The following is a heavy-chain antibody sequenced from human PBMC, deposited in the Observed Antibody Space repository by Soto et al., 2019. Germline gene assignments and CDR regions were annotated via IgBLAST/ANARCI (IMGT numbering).Heavy chain of an antibody. V-gene: IGHV5-51*01. CDR3: ARDPGYSSSWYAPDYYYYGMDV. CDR2: IYPGVSDT. J-gene: IGHJ6*02. Sequence: GESLKISCKGSGYSFTSYWIGWVRQMPGKGLEWMGVIYPGVSDTRYSPSFQGQVTISADKSISTAYLQWSSLKASDTAMYYCARDPGYSSSWYAPDYYYYGMDVWGQGTTVTVSS. CDR1: GYSFTSYW. D-gene: IGHD6-13*01.